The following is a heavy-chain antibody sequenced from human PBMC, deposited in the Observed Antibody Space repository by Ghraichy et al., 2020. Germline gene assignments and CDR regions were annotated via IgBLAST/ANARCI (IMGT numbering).Heavy chain of an antibody. CDR3: AREATPVDTAMVVGELFDY. D-gene: IGHD5-18*01. Sequence: SVKVSCKASGGTFSSYAISWVRQAPGQGLEWMGRIIPILGIANYAQKFQGRVTITADKSTSTAYMELSSLRSEDTAVYYCAREATPVDTAMVVGELFDYWGQGTLVTVSS. J-gene: IGHJ4*02. V-gene: IGHV1-69*04. CDR1: GGTFSSYA. CDR2: IIPILGIA.